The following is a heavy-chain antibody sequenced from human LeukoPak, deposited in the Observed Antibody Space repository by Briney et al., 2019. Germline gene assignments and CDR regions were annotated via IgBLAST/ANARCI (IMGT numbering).Heavy chain of an antibody. V-gene: IGHV3-15*01. J-gene: IGHJ6*03. D-gene: IGHD5-12*01. CDR2: IKSKTDGGTT. CDR1: GFTFSNAW. CDR3: TTVGYDRLTYYYYYMDV. Sequence: PGGSLRLSCAASGFTFSNAWMSWVRQAPGKGLEWVGRIKSKTDGGTTDYAAPVKGRFTISRDDSKNTLYLQMNSLKTEDTAVYYCTTVGYDRLTYYYYYMDVWGKGTTVTVSS.